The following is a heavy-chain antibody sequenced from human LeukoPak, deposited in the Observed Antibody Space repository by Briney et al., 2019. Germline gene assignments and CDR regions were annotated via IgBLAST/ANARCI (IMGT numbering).Heavy chain of an antibody. D-gene: IGHD6-25*01. CDR1: GYTFTSYY. CDR2: INPSGGST. Sequence: ASVKVSCKASGYTFTSYYMYWVRQAPGQGLEWMGLINPSGGSTSYAQRFQGRVTMTRDMSTSTVYMELSSLRSEDTAVYYCARGGHSNFDYWGQGTLVTVSS. V-gene: IGHV1-46*01. CDR3: ARGGHSNFDY. J-gene: IGHJ4*02.